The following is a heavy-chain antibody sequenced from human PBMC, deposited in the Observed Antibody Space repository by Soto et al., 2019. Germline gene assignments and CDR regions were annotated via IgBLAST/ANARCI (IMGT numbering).Heavy chain of an antibody. CDR2: IYYSGST. CDR3: ARDIEYGDI. D-gene: IGHD3-16*02. CDR1: GGSISSYY. J-gene: IGHJ3*02. V-gene: IGHV4-59*01. Sequence: SETLSLTCTVSGGSISSYYWSWIRQPPGKGLEWIGYIYYSGSTNYNPSLKSRVTISVDTSKNQFSLKLSSVTAADTAVYYCARDIEYGDIWGQGTMVTVSS.